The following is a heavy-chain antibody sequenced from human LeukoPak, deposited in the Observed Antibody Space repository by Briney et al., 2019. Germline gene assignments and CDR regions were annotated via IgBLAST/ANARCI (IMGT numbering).Heavy chain of an antibody. CDR1: GYTFTSYG. J-gene: IGHJ5*02. Sequence: GASVKVSCKASGYTFTSYGISWVRQAPGQGLEWMGWISAYNGNTNYAQKLQGRVTMTTDTSTSTAYMELRSLRSDDTAVYYCARTGYNWNDVGFDPWRQGTLVTVSS. V-gene: IGHV1-18*04. CDR2: ISAYNGNT. D-gene: IGHD1-1*01. CDR3: ARTGYNWNDVGFDP.